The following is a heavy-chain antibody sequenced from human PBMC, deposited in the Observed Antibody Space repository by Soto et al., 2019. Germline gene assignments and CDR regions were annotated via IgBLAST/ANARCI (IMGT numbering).Heavy chain of an antibody. V-gene: IGHV3-9*01. CDR3: AKGGLKTVRGAFDI. Sequence: HPGGSLRLSCAASGFTFDDYAMHWVRQAPGKGLEWVSGISWNSGSIGYADSVKGRFTISRDNAKNSLYLQMNSLRAEDTALYYCAKGGLKTVRGAFDIWGQGTMVTVSS. D-gene: IGHD4-17*01. CDR2: ISWNSGSI. CDR1: GFTFDDYA. J-gene: IGHJ3*02.